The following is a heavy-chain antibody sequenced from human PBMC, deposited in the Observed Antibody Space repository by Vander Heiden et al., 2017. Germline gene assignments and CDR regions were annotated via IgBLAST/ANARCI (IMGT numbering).Heavy chain of an antibody. CDR1: GGPISSGGYY. D-gene: IGHD3-16*01. Sequence: QVHLQESGPGLVKPPKTLSRTRSVPGGPISSGGYYWNWIRQHPGKGLEWIGSIFESGKTYYSPSLKNRMSISLDTSESQFSLKLTSLTAADTAVYYCARSGGWDYFDHWGQGTLVIVSS. V-gene: IGHV4-31*03. J-gene: IGHJ4*02. CDR3: ARSGGWDYFDH. CDR2: IFESGKT.